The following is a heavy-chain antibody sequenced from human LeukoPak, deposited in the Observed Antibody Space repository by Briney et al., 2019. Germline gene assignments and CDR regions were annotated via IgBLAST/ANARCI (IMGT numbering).Heavy chain of an antibody. CDR2: ISSSSSYI. D-gene: IGHD3-22*01. Sequence: GGSLRLSCAASGFTFSSYSMNWVRQAPGKGLEWVSSISSSSSYIYYADSVKGRFTISRDNAKNSLYLQMNSPRAEDTAVYYCARAPVGITVIVVVTPLDYWGQGTLVTVSS. V-gene: IGHV3-21*01. CDR3: ARAPVGITVIVVVTPLDY. J-gene: IGHJ4*02. CDR1: GFTFSSYS.